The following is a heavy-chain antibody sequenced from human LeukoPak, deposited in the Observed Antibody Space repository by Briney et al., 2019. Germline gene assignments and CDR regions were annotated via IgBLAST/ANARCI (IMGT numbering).Heavy chain of an antibody. CDR1: GYTFTSYG. J-gene: IGHJ6*03. CDR3: ARDGLLWFGGAYMDV. CDR2: ISAYNGNT. Sequence: GASVKVSCKASGYTFTSYGISWVRQAPGQGLEWMGCISAYNGNTNYAQKLQGRVTMTTDTSTSTAYLELRSLRSDDTAVYYCARDGLLWFGGAYMDVWGKGTTVTVS. V-gene: IGHV1-18*01. D-gene: IGHD3-10*01.